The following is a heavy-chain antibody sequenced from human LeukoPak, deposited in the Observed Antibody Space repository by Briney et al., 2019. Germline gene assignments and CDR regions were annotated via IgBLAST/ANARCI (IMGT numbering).Heavy chain of an antibody. CDR3: ARGYSYGLLPDY. D-gene: IGHD5-18*01. CDR1: AYTFTSYG. CDR2: ISAYNSNT. J-gene: IGHJ4*02. Sequence: ASVNVSCNLSAYTFTSYGISWVRQAPGQGLEWMGWISAYNSNTKDAQKLQSRVTMTTDTSKSTGYMELRSLRSDDTAVYYCARGYSYGLLPDYWGQGTLVTVSS. V-gene: IGHV1-18*01.